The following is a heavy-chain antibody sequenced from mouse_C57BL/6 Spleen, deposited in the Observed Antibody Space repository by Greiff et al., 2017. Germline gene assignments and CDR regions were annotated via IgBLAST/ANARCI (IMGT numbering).Heavy chain of an antibody. CDR3: ARGAFEGFAY. V-gene: IGHV1-26*01. CDR2: INPNNGGT. Sequence: VQLQQSGPELVKPGASVKISCKASGYTFTDYYMNWVKQSHGKSLEWIGDINPNNGGTSYNQKFKGKATLTVDKSSSTAYMELRSLTSEDSAVYYCARGAFEGFAYWGQGTLVTVSA. CDR1: GYTFTDYY. D-gene: IGHD3-1*01. J-gene: IGHJ3*01.